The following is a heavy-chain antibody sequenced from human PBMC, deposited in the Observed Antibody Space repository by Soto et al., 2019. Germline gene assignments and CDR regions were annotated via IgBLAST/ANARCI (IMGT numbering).Heavy chain of an antibody. CDR1: GLNFGNHD. Sequence: GWSLRLSCVVSGLNFGNHDMNWIRQPPGKGLEWVSNINRDGDSRYYAGAVKGRFTISRDNAKNTLYLQMNSLRAEDTAVYYCARNSPGVYALWVDVWGQGTTVTVYS. D-gene: IGHD2-8*01. CDR3: ARNSPGVYALWVDV. J-gene: IGHJ6*02. CDR2: INRDGDSR. V-gene: IGHV3-23*01.